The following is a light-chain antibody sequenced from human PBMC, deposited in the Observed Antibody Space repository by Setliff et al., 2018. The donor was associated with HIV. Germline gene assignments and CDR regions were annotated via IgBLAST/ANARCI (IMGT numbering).Light chain of an antibody. CDR3: CSYAGSYTYV. CDR2: DVN. J-gene: IGLJ1*01. Sequence: SALTQPRSVSGSPGQSVTISCTGTSSDVGGYNYVSWYQQHPGKAPKLMIYDVNKRPSGVPDRFSGSRSGNTASLTISGLQAEDEADYYCCSYAGSYTYVFGTGTKVTVL. V-gene: IGLV2-11*01. CDR1: SSDVGGYNY.